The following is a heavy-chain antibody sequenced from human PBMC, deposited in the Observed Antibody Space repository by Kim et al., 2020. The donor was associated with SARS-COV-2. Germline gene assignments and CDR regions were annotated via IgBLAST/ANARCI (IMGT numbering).Heavy chain of an antibody. J-gene: IGHJ5*02. D-gene: IGHD3-10*01. Sequence: YGDSVKGRFIISRDNGKNSLYLDMTNLRADDTAFYFCTRAIGAFPFNYFDPWGQGTLVTVSS. CDR3: TRAIGAFPFNYFDP. V-gene: IGHV3-9*01.